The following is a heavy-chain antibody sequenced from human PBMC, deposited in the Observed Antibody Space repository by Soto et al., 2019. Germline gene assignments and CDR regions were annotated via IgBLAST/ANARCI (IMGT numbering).Heavy chain of an antibody. V-gene: IGHV1-2*02. CDR3: AREPATAKTEGVDL. Sequence: QVQLVQSGAEVRKPGASVKVSCKASGYTFSDYYIHWVRQAPGQGLEWMGWINPNSGGTKYAPKFQCGVTMTRDTAITTAYMELSRLRSGDTAVYYCAREPATAKTEGVDLWGQGTLVTVSS. D-gene: IGHD1-1*01. CDR1: GYTFSDYY. CDR2: INPNSGGT. J-gene: IGHJ4*02.